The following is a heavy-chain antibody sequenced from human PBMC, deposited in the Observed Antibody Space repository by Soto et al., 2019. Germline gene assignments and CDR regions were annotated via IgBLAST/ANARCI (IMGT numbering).Heavy chain of an antibody. CDR2: IIPIFGTA. CDR3: ARDLFTIFGVVIIPYGMDV. J-gene: IGHJ6*02. V-gene: IGHV1-69*13. Sequence: SVKVSCKASGGTFSSYAISWVRQAPGQGLEWMGGIIPIFGTANYAQKFQGRVTITADESTSTAYMELSSLRSEDTAVYYCARDLFTIFGVVIIPYGMDVWGQGTTVTVSS. D-gene: IGHD3-3*01. CDR1: GGTFSSYA.